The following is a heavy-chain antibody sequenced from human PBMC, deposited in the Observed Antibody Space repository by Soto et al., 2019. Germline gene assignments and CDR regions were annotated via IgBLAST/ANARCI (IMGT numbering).Heavy chain of an antibody. J-gene: IGHJ6*02. CDR2: IYYSGST. D-gene: IGHD2-15*01. Sequence: KASETLSLTCTVSGGSVSSGSYYWSWIRQPPGKGLEWIGYIYYSGSTNYNPSLKSRVTISVDTSKNQFSLKLSSVTAADTAVYYCARDGSGLYCSGGSCYLGGMDVWGQGTTVTVSS. CDR1: GGSVSSGSYY. V-gene: IGHV4-61*01. CDR3: ARDGSGLYCSGGSCYLGGMDV.